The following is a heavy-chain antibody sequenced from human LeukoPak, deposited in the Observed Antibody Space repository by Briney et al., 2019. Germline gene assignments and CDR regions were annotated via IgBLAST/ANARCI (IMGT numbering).Heavy chain of an antibody. CDR2: IYYSGST. V-gene: IGHV4-59*01. J-gene: IGHJ6*02. CDR3: ARRSDYGDYYYYGMDV. D-gene: IGHD4-17*01. CDR1: GGSISRYY. Sequence: SETLSLTCTVSGGSISRYYWSWIRQPPGKGLEWIGYIYYSGSTNYNPSLKSRVTISVDTSKNQFSLKLSSVTAADTAVYYCARRSDYGDYYYYGMDVWGQGTTVTVSS.